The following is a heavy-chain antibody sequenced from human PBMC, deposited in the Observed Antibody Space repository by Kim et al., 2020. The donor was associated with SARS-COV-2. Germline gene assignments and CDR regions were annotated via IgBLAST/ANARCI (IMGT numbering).Heavy chain of an antibody. CDR3: AKDHPRCMIVVVPTGWFDP. CDR2: ISGSGGST. Sequence: GGSLRLSCAASGFTFSSYAMSWVRQAPGKGLEWVSAISGSGGSTYYADSVKGRFTISRDNSKNTLYLQMNSLRAEDTAVYYCAKDHPRCMIVVVPTGWFDPWGQGTLVTVSS. CDR1: GFTFSSYA. D-gene: IGHD3-22*01. V-gene: IGHV3-23*01. J-gene: IGHJ5*02.